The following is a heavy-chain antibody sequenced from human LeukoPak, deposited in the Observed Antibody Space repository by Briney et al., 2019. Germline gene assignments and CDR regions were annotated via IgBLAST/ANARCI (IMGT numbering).Heavy chain of an antibody. Sequence: GASLNISCKGSGYSFTTYWIAWVRQMPGKGLEWMGIIYPGDSDTRYSPSFHGQVTMSADKSIGTAYLQWSSLKASDTAMYYCARRGYCSGGDCYSAAFDIWGQGTMVSVAS. V-gene: IGHV5-51*01. CDR2: IYPGDSDT. J-gene: IGHJ3*02. CDR1: GYSFTTYW. D-gene: IGHD2-15*01. CDR3: ARRGYCSGGDCYSAAFDI.